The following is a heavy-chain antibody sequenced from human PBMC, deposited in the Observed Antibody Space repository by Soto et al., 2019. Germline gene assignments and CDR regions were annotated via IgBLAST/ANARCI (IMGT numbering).Heavy chain of an antibody. CDR2: ISGSGGST. V-gene: IGHV3-23*01. Sequence: EVQLLXXGGXLVXXXXSLRXSCAAXGFTXSXYAMSWVRQAPGXXXXXXXXISGSGGSTYYADSVKGRFTISRDNSKIQLYLQMNSLXAXDTXVYYCAKNPLPTLGYCSGGSCFYYFDSWGQGTLVTVXS. J-gene: IGHJ4*02. CDR1: GFTXSXYA. CDR3: AKNPLPTLGYCSGGSCFYYFDS. D-gene: IGHD2-15*01.